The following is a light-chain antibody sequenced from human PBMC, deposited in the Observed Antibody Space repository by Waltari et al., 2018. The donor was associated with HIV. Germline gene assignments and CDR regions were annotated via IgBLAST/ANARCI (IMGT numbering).Light chain of an antibody. CDR3: QQYGSSPPLT. V-gene: IGKV3-20*01. CDR1: QSVSSSY. CDR2: GAS. Sequence: DIVLTQSPGTLSLSPGDRATLSCRASQSVSSSYLAWYQQKPGQAPRLLIYGASSRATGIPDRFSGSGSGTDFTLTISRLEPEDFAVYYCQQYGSSPPLTFGQGTRLEIK. J-gene: IGKJ5*01.